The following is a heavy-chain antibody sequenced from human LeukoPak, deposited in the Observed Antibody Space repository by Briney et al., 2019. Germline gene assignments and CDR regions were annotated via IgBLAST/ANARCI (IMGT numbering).Heavy chain of an antibody. J-gene: IGHJ6*03. Sequence: GRSLRLSCAASGFAFSSYAMHWVRQAPGKGLEWVAIISYDGITEDYSDSVKGRFSISRDSSKNILYLQMNSLRAEDTAVYYCAKDRCSNGIGCYFYYMDVWGKGTTVTISS. D-gene: IGHD2-8*01. CDR2: ISYDGITE. V-gene: IGHV3-30*04. CDR1: GFAFSSYA. CDR3: AKDRCSNGIGCYFYYMDV.